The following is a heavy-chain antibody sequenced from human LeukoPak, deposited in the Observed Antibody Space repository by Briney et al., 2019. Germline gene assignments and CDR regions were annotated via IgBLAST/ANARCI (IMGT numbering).Heavy chain of an antibody. CDR1: GGSISSGGYY. Sequence: SQTLSLTCTVSGGSISSGGYYWSWIRQPPGKGLEWIGYIYHSGSTYYNPSLKSRVTISVDRSKNQFSLKLSSVTAADTAVYYCARDGSGGGYNSWFDPWGQGTLVTVSS. D-gene: IGHD3-22*01. J-gene: IGHJ5*02. CDR3: ARDGSGGGYNSWFDP. V-gene: IGHV4-30-2*01. CDR2: IYHSGST.